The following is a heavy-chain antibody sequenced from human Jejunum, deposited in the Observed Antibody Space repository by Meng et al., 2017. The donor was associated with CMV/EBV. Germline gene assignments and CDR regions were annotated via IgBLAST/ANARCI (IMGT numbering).Heavy chain of an antibody. D-gene: IGHD2-2*02. CDR3: ARGHTISAVYFNY. Sequence: QVQLVESGAEVKKPGASVKVSCKASGYTFTTYAMHWARQAPGQGLEWMGWINAGNGNRKYSQKFLGRVTITRDTSASTAYMELSSLRSEDTAVYYCARGHTISAVYFNYWGQGTLVTVSS. V-gene: IGHV1-3*01. J-gene: IGHJ4*02. CDR2: INAGNGNR. CDR1: GYTFTTYA.